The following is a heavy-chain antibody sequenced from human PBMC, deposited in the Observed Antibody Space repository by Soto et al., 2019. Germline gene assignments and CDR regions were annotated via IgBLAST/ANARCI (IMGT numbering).Heavy chain of an antibody. CDR1: GGPFSSFA. CDR2: ILPIFGTA. Sequence: QVQLVQSGAGVKKPGSSVKVSCKVSGGPFSSFAISWVRQAPGQGLAGMGGILPIFGTANYAQKFQGRVTITADESTSTAYMELSSLRSEDTAVYYCASMFDPWGQGTLVTVSS. J-gene: IGHJ5*02. V-gene: IGHV1-69*01. CDR3: ASMFDP.